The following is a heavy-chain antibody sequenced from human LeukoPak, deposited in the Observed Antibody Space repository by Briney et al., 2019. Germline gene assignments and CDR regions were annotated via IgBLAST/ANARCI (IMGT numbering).Heavy chain of an antibody. CDR1: VGTFSSYA. Sequence: SVKVSCKASVGTFSSYAISWVRQAPGQGREWMGRIIPIFGTTNYTQKFQGRVTINTDESRSTAYMELSSLRSEDTAVYYCARGSGPDAFDIWGQGTMVTVSS. J-gene: IGHJ3*02. V-gene: IGHV1-69*05. CDR3: ARGSGPDAFDI. D-gene: IGHD1-1*01. CDR2: IIPIFGTT.